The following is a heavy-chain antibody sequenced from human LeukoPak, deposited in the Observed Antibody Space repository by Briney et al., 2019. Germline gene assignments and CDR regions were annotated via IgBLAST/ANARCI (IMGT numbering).Heavy chain of an antibody. CDR3: AKRYCTSSSCSVFDY. V-gene: IGHV3-23*01. CDR2: ISGSGGST. D-gene: IGHD2-2*01. Sequence: GGSLRLSCAASGFTFSSYTMNWVRQAPGKGLEWVSTISGSGGSTYYADSVKGRFTISRDNSRNTLYLQMNSLRAEDTAVYYCAKRYCTSSSCSVFDYWGQGTLVTVSS. CDR1: GFTFSSYT. J-gene: IGHJ4*02.